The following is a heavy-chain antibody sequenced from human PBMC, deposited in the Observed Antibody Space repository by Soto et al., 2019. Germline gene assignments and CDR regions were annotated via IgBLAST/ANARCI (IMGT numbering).Heavy chain of an antibody. V-gene: IGHV3-21*01. Sequence: EVQLLESGGGLVQPGGSLRLSCAASGFTFSSYAMTYAMSWVRQAPGKGLEWVSSISSSSSYIYYADSVKGRFTISRDNAKNSLYLQMSSLRAEDTAVYYCARVHYYDSSAYYLWGQGTLVTVSS. CDR1: GFTFSSYAMTYA. CDR3: ARVHYYDSSAYYL. J-gene: IGHJ4*02. CDR2: ISSSSSYI. D-gene: IGHD3-22*01.